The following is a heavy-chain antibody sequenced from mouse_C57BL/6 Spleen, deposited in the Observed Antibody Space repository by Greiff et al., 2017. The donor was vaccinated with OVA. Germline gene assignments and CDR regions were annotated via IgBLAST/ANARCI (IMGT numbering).Heavy chain of an antibody. CDR2: IDPSDSYT. CDR1: GYTFTSYW. CDR3: ARSRNFDV. J-gene: IGHJ1*03. V-gene: IGHV1-69*01. Sequence: VQLQQPGAELVMPGASVKLSCKASGYTFTSYWMHWVKQRPGQGLEWIGEIDPSDSYTNYNQKFKGKSTLTVDKSSSTAYMQLSSLTSEDSAVYYCARSRNFDVWGTGTTVTVSS.